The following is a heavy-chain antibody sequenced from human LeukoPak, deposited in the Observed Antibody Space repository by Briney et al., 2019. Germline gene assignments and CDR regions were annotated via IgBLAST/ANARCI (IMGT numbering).Heavy chain of an antibody. CDR1: GYSFTTYW. CDR3: ARAYYDNSRYYSPDY. J-gene: IGHJ4*02. Sequence: GESLKISCKGSGYSFTTYWIGWVRQMPGKGLEWMGIIYPGDSDTRYSPSFQGQVTISADKSISTAFLQWSSLKASDTAMYYCARAYYDNSRYYSPDYWGQGTLVTVSS. CDR2: IYPGDSDT. D-gene: IGHD3-22*01. V-gene: IGHV5-51*01.